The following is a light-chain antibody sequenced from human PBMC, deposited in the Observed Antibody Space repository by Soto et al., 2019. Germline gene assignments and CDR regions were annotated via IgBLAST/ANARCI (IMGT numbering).Light chain of an antibody. CDR1: SSDVGSYNL. Sequence: QSALTQPASVSGSPGQSITISCTGTSSDVGSYNLVSWYQQHPGKAPKLMIYEGSKRPSGVSNRFSGSKSGNTASLTISGLQAEDEAVYYCCSYARSSTLIFGGGTKLTVL. CDR3: CSYARSSTLI. CDR2: EGS. J-gene: IGLJ2*01. V-gene: IGLV2-23*01.